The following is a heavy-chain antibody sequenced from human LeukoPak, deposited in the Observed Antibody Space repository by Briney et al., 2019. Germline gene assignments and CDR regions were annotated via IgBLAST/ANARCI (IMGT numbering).Heavy chain of an antibody. CDR2: IIPILGIA. D-gene: IGHD2-15*01. CDR1: GGTFSSYT. CDR3: ATADGAAGFDY. V-gene: IGHV1-69*02. J-gene: IGHJ4*02. Sequence: SVEVSXKASGGTFSSYTISWVRQAPGQGLEWMGRIIPILGIANYAQKFQGRVTITADKSTSTAYMELSSLRSEDTAVYYCATADGAAGFDYWGQGTLVTVSS.